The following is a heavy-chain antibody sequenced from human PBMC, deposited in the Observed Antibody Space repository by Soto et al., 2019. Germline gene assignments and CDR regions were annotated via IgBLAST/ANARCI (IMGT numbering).Heavy chain of an antibody. V-gene: IGHV3-33*01. CDR1: GFTFSSYA. CDR3: AGLADYLDY. Sequence: QVQLVESGGGVVQPGKSLSLSCAASGFTFSSYAMHWVRQAPGKGLEWVALIWSDGSKQEYADSVKGRFTISRDNSKSTLYLQMTSRKAEDTAVYYCAGLADYLDYWGQGSLVTVSS. D-gene: IGHD3-16*01. CDR2: IWSDGSKQ. J-gene: IGHJ4*02.